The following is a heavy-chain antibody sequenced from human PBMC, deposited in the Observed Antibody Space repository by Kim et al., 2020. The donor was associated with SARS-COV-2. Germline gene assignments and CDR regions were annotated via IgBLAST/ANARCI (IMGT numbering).Heavy chain of an antibody. CDR2: TTNGGANT. Sequence: GGSLRLSCAASGLPFSSYAMSWVRQAPGKGLEWISATTNGGANTYYADSVRGRFTISRDNSKNMLFLQMNSLRAGDTAVYYCAKNRNGVATCLDYWVQGTLVTVAS. D-gene: IGHD3-3*01. CDR1: GLPFSSYA. V-gene: IGHV3-23*01. J-gene: IGHJ4*02. CDR3: AKNRNGVATCLDY.